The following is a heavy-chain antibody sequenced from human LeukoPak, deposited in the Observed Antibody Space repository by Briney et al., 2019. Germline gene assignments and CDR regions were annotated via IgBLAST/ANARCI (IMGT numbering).Heavy chain of an antibody. CDR1: GGTFSSYA. V-gene: IGHV1-69*06. D-gene: IGHD3-3*01. Sequence: SVKVSCKASGGTFSSYAISWVRQAPGQGLEWMGGIIPIFGTANYAQKFQGRVTITADKSTSTAYMELSSLRSEDTAVYYCARSGGSRNGDFWSGYYVRWFDPWGQGTLITGSS. CDR2: IIPIFGTA. CDR3: ARSGGSRNGDFWSGYYVRWFDP. J-gene: IGHJ5*02.